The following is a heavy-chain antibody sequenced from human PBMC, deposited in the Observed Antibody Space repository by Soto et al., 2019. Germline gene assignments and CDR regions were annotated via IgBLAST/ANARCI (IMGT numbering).Heavy chain of an antibody. CDR2: ISGSGGST. V-gene: IGHV3-23*01. CDR3: AKGSCTAFRDYYYMDV. D-gene: IGHD2-2*01. Sequence: GGSLRLSCAASGFTFSSYAMSWVRQAPGKGLEWVSAISGSGGSTYYADSVKGRFTISRDNSKNTLYLQMNSLRAEDTAVYYCAKGSCTAFRDYYYMDVWGKGTTVTVSS. J-gene: IGHJ6*03. CDR1: GFTFSSYA.